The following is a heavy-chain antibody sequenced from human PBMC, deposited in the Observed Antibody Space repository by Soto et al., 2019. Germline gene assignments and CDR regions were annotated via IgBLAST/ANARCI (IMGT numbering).Heavy chain of an antibody. D-gene: IGHD4-17*01. Sequence: SVKVSCKASGFTFTSXAMQWVRQARGQRLEWIGWIVVGSGNTNYAQKFQERVTITRDMSTSTAYMELSSLRSEDAAVYYCAADPGFGGDYDRAAFDIWGQGTMVTVSS. V-gene: IGHV1-58*02. CDR3: AADPGFGGDYDRAAFDI. J-gene: IGHJ3*02. CDR1: GFTFTSXA. CDR2: IVVGSGNT.